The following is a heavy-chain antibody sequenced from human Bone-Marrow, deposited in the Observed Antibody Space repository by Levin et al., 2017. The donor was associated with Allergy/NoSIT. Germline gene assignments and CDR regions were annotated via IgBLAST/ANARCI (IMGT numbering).Heavy chain of an antibody. V-gene: IGHV1-18*01. Sequence: GESLKISCKSSGYRFTSFGFTWVRQAPGQGLEWMAWISAYNGITKYSQKLQGRLTLTTDTFTTASYMELERLTPDETAVYFCARAPADMDVVVGASRLDSWGQGTPVTVSP. CDR1: GYRFTSFG. J-gene: IGHJ4*02. CDR2: ISAYNGIT. D-gene: IGHD2-15*01. CDR3: ARAPADMDVVVGASRLDS.